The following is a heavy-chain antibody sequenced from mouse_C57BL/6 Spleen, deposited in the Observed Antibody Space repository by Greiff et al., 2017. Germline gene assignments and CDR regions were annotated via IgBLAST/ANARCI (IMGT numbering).Heavy chain of an antibody. CDR3: ARKGRGYYFDY. D-gene: IGHD3-3*01. J-gene: IGHJ2*01. CDR2: INPNNGGT. V-gene: IGHV1-26*01. CDR1: GYTFTDYY. Sequence: VQLQQSGPELVKPGASVKISCKASGYTFTDYYMNWVKQSHGKSLEWIGDINPNNGGTSYNQKFKGKATLTVDKSSSTAYMELRRLTSEDSAVYYCARKGRGYYFDYWGQGTTLTVSS.